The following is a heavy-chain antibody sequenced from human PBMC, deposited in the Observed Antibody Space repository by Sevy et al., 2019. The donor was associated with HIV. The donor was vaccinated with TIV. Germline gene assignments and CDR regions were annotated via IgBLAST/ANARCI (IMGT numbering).Heavy chain of an antibody. D-gene: IGHD3-9*01. J-gene: IGHJ4*02. Sequence: GGSLRLSCAASGFTFSSYSMNWVRQAPGKGLEWVSSISSSSSYIYYADSVKGRFTISRDNAKNSLYLQMNSLRAEDTAVYYCARDHPLSYDILTGILDYWGQGTLVTVSS. V-gene: IGHV3-21*01. CDR3: ARDHPLSYDILTGILDY. CDR2: ISSSSSYI. CDR1: GFTFSSYS.